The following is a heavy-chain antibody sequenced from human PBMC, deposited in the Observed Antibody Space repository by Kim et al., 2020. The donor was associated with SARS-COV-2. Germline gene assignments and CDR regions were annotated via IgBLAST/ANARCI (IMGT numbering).Heavy chain of an antibody. CDR3: ARGGMPTYGSGSYGIDY. CDR1: GYTFTSYY. J-gene: IGHJ4*02. D-gene: IGHD3-10*01. CDR2: IIPSGGST. V-gene: IGHV1-46*01. Sequence: ASVKVSCKASGYTFTSYYMHWVRQAPGQGLEWMGIIIPSGGSTSYAQKFQGRVTMTRDTSTSTVYMELSSLRSEDTAVYYCARGGMPTYGSGSYGIDYWGQGTLVTVSS.